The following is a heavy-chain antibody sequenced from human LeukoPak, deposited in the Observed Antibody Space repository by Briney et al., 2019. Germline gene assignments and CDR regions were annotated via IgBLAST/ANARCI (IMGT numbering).Heavy chain of an antibody. CDR3: ARDHGYSYGIDY. J-gene: IGHJ4*02. CDR2: IYYSGST. D-gene: IGHD5-18*01. Sequence: SETLSLTCTVSGGSISSYYWSWIRQPPGKGLEWIGYIYYSGSTNYNPSLKSRVTISVDTSKNQFSLKLSSVTAADTAVYYCARDHGYSYGIDYWGQGTLVTVSS. V-gene: IGHV4-59*01. CDR1: GGSISSYY.